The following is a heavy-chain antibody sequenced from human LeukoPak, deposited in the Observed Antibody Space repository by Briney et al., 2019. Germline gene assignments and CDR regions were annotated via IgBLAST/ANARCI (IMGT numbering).Heavy chain of an antibody. CDR3: ARESGYYYDTRGYTFDY. CDR1: GGSSNNYY. V-gene: IGHV4-4*07. D-gene: IGHD3-22*01. Sequence: PSETLSLTCTVSGGSSNNYYWSWIRQSAGKGLEWIGRIYTSGSTNYNPSLKSRVSMSVDTSKNQFSLRLRSVTAADTAVYYCARESGYYYDTRGYTFDYWGQGILVTVSS. CDR2: IYTSGST. J-gene: IGHJ4*02.